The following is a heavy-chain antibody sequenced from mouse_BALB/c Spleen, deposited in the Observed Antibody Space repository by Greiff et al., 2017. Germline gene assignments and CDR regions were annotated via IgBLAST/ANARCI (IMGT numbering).Heavy chain of an antibody. J-gene: IGHJ4*01. Sequence: EVKLVESGGGLVKPGGSLKLSCAASGFTFSSYTMSWVRQTPEKRLEWVATISSGGSYTYYPDSVKGRFTISRDNAKNTLYLQMSSLKSEDTAMYYCTRDTPDRSYAMDYWGQGTSVTVSS. CDR3: TRDTPDRSYAMDY. D-gene: IGHD2-14*01. CDR2: ISSGGSYT. V-gene: IGHV5-6-4*01. CDR1: GFTFSSYT.